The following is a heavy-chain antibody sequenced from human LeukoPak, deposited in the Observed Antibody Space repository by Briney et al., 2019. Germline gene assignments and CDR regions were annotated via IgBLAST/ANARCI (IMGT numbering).Heavy chain of an antibody. D-gene: IGHD4-11*01. CDR1: GVTFSSYA. Sequence: EASVKVSCKASGVTFSSYAISWVRQAPGQGLEWVGRIVPIFGIANYAQKFQGRVTITADKSTSTAYMELSSLRSEDTAVYYCARDPREVTTGYYYYGMDVWGQGTTVTVSS. V-gene: IGHV1-69*04. CDR3: ARDPREVTTGYYYYGMDV. CDR2: IVPIFGIA. J-gene: IGHJ6*02.